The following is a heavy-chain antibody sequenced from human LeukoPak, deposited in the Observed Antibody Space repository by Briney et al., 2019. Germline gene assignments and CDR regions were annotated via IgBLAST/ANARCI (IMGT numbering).Heavy chain of an antibody. CDR3: ARGTIVVVPAAQAFDY. CDR1: GFTFSSYW. Sequence: GGSLRLSCVASGFTFSSYWMSWVRQAPGKGLEWVANIKQDGSEKYYVDSVKGRFTISRDNAKNSLYLQMNSLRAEDTAVYYCARGTIVVVPAAQAFDYWGQGTLVTVSS. J-gene: IGHJ4*02. CDR2: IKQDGSEK. D-gene: IGHD2-2*01. V-gene: IGHV3-7*03.